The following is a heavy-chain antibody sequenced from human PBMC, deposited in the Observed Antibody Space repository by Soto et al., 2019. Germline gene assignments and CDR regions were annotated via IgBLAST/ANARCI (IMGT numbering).Heavy chain of an antibody. J-gene: IGHJ5*02. CDR1: GYIFTTSW. CDR2: INPTDSDT. V-gene: IGHV5-51*01. CDR3: ERPDSSGYYVS. Sequence: GESLKISCKASGYIFTTSWIAWVRQMPGKGLEWMGIINPTDSDTRYSPSFQGQVTVSADKSISTAYLQWSSLKAADTAMYYCERPDSSGYYVSWGQGTLVTVYS. D-gene: IGHD3-22*01.